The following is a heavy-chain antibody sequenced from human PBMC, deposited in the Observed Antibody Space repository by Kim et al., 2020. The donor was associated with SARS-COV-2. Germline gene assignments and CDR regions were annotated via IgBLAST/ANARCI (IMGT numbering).Heavy chain of an antibody. J-gene: IGHJ4*02. V-gene: IGHV4-34*01. CDR1: GGSFSGYY. CDR3: ARVPSSGSYRNFDY. Sequence: SETLSLTCAVYGGSFSGYYWSWIRQPPGKGLEWVGEIDHTGRTKYNPSLKSRVTISVDTSKNQFSLEVPSVTAADTAMYFCARVPSSGSYRNFDYWGQGTLVTVSS. CDR2: IDHTGRT. D-gene: IGHD1-26*01.